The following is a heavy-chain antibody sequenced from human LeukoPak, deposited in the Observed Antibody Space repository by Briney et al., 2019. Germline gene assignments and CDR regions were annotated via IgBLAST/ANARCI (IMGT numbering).Heavy chain of an antibody. V-gene: IGHV3-53*01. J-gene: IGHJ6*03. CDR1: GFTVSSNY. D-gene: IGHD1-26*01. CDR3: ARVVGEYYYYYMDV. CDR2: IYSGGST. Sequence: GGSLRLSCAASGFTVSSNYMSWVRQAPGKGLEWVSVIYSGGSTYYADSVKGRFTISRDNSKNTLYLQMNSLRAEDTAVYYCARVVGEYYYYYMDVWGKGTTVTVSS.